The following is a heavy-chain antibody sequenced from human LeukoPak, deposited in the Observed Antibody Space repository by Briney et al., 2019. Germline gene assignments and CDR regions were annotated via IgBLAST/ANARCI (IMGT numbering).Heavy chain of an antibody. CDR3: ASRSDEEWLLDY. CDR1: GGSISSSSYY. J-gene: IGHJ4*02. D-gene: IGHD6-19*01. Sequence: PSETLSLTCTVSGGSISSSSYYWGWIRQPPGKGLEWIGSIYYSGSTYYNPSLKSRVTISVDTSKNQFSLKLSSVTAADTAVYYCASRSDEEWLLDYWGQGTLVTVSS. V-gene: IGHV4-39*01. CDR2: IYYSGST.